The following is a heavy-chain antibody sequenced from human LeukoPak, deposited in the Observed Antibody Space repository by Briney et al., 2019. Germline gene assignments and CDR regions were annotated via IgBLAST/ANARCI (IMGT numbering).Heavy chain of an antibody. CDR1: GGSLSSYY. CDR2: IYYSGST. V-gene: IGHV4-59*01. D-gene: IGHD6-19*01. Sequence: PSETLSLTCTVSGGSLSSYYWSWIRQPPGKGLEWIGYIYYSGSTNYNPSLKSRVTISVDTSKNQFSLKLSSVTAADTAVYYCARQSSGWYDWFDPWGQGTLVTVSS. J-gene: IGHJ5*02. CDR3: ARQSSGWYDWFDP.